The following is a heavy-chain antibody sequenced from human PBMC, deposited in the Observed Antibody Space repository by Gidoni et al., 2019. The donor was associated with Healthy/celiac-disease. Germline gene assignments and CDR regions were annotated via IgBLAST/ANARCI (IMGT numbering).Heavy chain of an antibody. J-gene: IGHJ4*02. CDR3: ARDLPSYYYDSSGYWTFGY. CDR1: VFPFSSYA. V-gene: IGHV3-30-3*01. CDR2: ISYDGSNK. D-gene: IGHD3-22*01. Sequence: QVQLVASGGGVVQPGRSLRLSCAASVFPFSSYAMHWVRQAPGKGLEWVAVISYDGSNKYYADSVKGRFTISRDNSKNTLYLQMNSLRAEDTAVYYCARDLPSYYYDSSGYWTFGYWGQGTLVTVSS.